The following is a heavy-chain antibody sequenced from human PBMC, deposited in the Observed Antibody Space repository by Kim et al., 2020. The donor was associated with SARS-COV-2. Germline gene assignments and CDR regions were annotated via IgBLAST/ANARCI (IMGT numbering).Heavy chain of an antibody. D-gene: IGHD6-13*01. J-gene: IGHJ4*02. Sequence: ADSGRGRFTISRDNSKNTLYLQMNSLRAEDTAVYYCAKDLSTGAAASLDYWGQGTLVTVSS. V-gene: IGHV3-23*01. CDR3: AKDLSTGAAASLDY.